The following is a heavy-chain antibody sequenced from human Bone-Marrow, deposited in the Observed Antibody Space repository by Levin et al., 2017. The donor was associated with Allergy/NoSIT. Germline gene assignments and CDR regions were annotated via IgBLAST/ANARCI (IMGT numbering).Heavy chain of an antibody. D-gene: IGHD6-19*01. Sequence: PGGSLRLSCAASGFTFSTYAMNWVRQAPGKGLEWVSVISGSTGNTYYADSVRGRFTISRDNSKNTLYLQMNSLRAEDTAIYYCVKGVADYSTGWYYFDRWGQGTLVTVSS. CDR3: VKGVADYSTGWYYFDR. J-gene: IGHJ4*02. V-gene: IGHV3-23*01. CDR1: GFTFSTYA. CDR2: ISGSTGNT.